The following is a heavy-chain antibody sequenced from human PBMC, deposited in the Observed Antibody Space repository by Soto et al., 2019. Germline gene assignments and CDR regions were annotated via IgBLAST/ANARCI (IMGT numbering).Heavy chain of an antibody. CDR1: GFTFSSYA. D-gene: IGHD6-13*01. CDR2: ISGSGGST. V-gene: IGHV3-23*01. Sequence: EVQLLESGGGLVQPGGSLRLSCAASGFTFSSYAMSWVRQAPGKGLEWVSAISGSGGSTYYADSVKGRFTISRDNSRNTMYLQMSSLRAEDTAVYYCAYSSTPFDYWGQGTLVTVSS. CDR3: AYSSTPFDY. J-gene: IGHJ4*02.